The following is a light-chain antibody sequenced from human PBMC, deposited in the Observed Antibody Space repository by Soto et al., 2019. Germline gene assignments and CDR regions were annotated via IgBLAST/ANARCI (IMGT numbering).Light chain of an antibody. CDR1: QSVLYSSHNKNY. V-gene: IGKV4-1*01. Sequence: DIVMTQSPDSLAVSLGERATINCKSSQSVLYSSHNKNYLAWYQQKPGQPPKLLIYWASTRESGVPDRFRGSGSGTDFTLTISSLQAEDVAVYYCQQYYSTPLTFGGGTKVEIK. CDR3: QQYYSTPLT. J-gene: IGKJ4*01. CDR2: WAS.